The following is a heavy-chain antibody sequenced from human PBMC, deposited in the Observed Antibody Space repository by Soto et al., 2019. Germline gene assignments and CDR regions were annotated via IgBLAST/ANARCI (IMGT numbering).Heavy chain of an antibody. CDR3: ARILATTYFHYYMDV. V-gene: IGHV2-26*01. CDR1: GFSLNNARMG. D-gene: IGHD1-1*01. CDR2: IFSNDEK. Sequence: QVTLKESGPVLVKPTETLTLTCTVSGFSLNNARMGVSWIRQPPGKALEWLAHIFSNDEKSYNTSLRTRITISKDTPKSQVVLTVTNMDPVDTATYYCARILATTYFHYYMDVWGKGTTVTVSS. J-gene: IGHJ6*03.